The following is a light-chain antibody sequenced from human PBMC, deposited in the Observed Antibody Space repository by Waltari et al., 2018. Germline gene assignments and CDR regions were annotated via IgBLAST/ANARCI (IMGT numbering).Light chain of an antibody. J-gene: IGLJ1*01. V-gene: IGLV2-14*03. CDR3: SSYTSSSTPLYV. Sequence: QSALTQPASVSGSPGQSITISCTGTSSDVGGYNYVSWYQQHPGKAPKLLIYGVSNRPSGDSNRFAGSKSGNTASLTISGLQAEDEADYYCSSYTSSSTPLYVFGTGTKVTVL. CDR1: SSDVGGYNY. CDR2: GVS.